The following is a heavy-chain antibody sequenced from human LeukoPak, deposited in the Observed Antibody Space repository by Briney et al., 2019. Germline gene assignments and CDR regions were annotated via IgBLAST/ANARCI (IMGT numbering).Heavy chain of an antibody. CDR1: GGSISSYY. CDR3: ARGQGVTVIKVGKNWFDP. CDR2: IYTSGST. V-gene: IGHV4-4*07. D-gene: IGHD3-22*01. J-gene: IGHJ5*02. Sequence: SETLSLTCTVSGGSISSYYWSWIRQPAGKGLEWIGRIYTSGSTNYNPSLKSRVTMSVDTSKNQFSLDMRSMTAADTGVYYCARGQGVTVIKVGKNWFDPWSQGTQVIVSP.